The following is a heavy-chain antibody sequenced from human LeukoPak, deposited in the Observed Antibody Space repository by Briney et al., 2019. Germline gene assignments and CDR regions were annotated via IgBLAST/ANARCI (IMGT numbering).Heavy chain of an antibody. D-gene: IGHD4-17*01. J-gene: IGHJ5*02. V-gene: IGHV3-74*01. CDR2: IKGDGSHT. CDR3: ARDYAPCP. Sequence: PGGSLRLSCAASGFTFRDYWMHWIRQAPGKGLVWVSRIKGDGSHTIYADSVKGRFTISRDNAKNTLYLQMKSLRVEDTALYYCARDYAPCPWGQGTLVTVSS. CDR1: GFTFRDYW.